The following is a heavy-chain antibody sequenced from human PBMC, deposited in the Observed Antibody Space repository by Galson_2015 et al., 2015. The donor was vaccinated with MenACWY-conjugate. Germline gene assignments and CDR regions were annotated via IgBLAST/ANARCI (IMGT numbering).Heavy chain of an antibody. Sequence: SLRLSCAASGFTFSSYGMHWVRRAPGKGLEWVAVISYDGSNKYYADSVKGRFTISRDNSKNTLYLQMNSLRAEDTAVYYCAKAHDYGDGDYYFDYWGQGTLATVSS. CDR3: AKAHDYGDGDYYFDY. CDR2: ISYDGSNK. V-gene: IGHV3-30*18. D-gene: IGHD4-17*01. CDR1: GFTFSSYG. J-gene: IGHJ4*02.